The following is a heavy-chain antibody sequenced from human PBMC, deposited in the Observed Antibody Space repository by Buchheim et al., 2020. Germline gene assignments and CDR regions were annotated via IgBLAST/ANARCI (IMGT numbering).Heavy chain of an antibody. CDR1: GFTFSSYS. V-gene: IGHV3-21*01. Sequence: EVQLVESGGGLVKPGGSLRLSCAASGFTFSSYSMNWVRQAPGKGLEWVSSISNSSSYIYYADSVKGRFTISRDNAKNSLYLQMNSLRAEDTAVYYCARDAIVGAQGYAFDIWGQGT. CDR2: ISNSSSYI. J-gene: IGHJ3*02. D-gene: IGHD1-26*01. CDR3: ARDAIVGAQGYAFDI.